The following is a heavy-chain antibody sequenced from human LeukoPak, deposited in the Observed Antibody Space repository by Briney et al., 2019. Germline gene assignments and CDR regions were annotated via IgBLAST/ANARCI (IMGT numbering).Heavy chain of an antibody. D-gene: IGHD6-13*01. V-gene: IGHV3-30*03. CDR2: ISYDGSNK. J-gene: IGHJ4*02. Sequence: GGSLRLSCAASGFTFSSYGMHWGRQAPGKGLEWVAVISYDGSNKYYADSVKGRFTISRDNAKNTLYLQMNSLGVEDTAVYYCAAGTAADFWGQGTLVSVSS. CDR3: AAGTAADF. CDR1: GFTFSSYG.